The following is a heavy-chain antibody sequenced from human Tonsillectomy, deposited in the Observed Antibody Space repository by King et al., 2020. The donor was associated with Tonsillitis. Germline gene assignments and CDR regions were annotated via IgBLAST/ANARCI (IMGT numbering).Heavy chain of an antibody. CDR3: SRGQPPKGVDGLYYYYYGMDV. Sequence: VQLVESGAEVKKPGASVKVSCKASGYTFTGYYMHWVRQAPGQGLEWMGWINPNSGGTNYAQKFQGRVTMTRDASISTAYMELSRLTSDDTAVYYLSRGQPPKGVDGLYYYYYGMDVWGQGTTVTVSS. CDR1: GYTFTGYY. J-gene: IGHJ6*02. D-gene: IGHD6-19*01. V-gene: IGHV1-2*02. CDR2: INPNSGGT.